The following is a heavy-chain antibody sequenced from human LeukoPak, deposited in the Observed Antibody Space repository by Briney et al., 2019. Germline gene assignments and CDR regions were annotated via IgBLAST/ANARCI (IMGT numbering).Heavy chain of an antibody. CDR1: GFTFSSYS. Sequence: GGSLRLSCAASGFTFSSYSMNWVRQAPGKGLEWVSSISSSSSYIYYADSVKGRFTISRDNAKNSLYLQMNSLGAEDTALYYCARDASTVDPPYWGQGTLVTVSS. V-gene: IGHV3-21*01. CDR3: ARDASTVDPPY. CDR2: ISSSSSYI. D-gene: IGHD2-2*01. J-gene: IGHJ4*02.